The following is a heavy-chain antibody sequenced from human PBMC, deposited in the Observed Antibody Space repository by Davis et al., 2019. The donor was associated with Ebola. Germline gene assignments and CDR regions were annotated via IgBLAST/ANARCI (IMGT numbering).Heavy chain of an antibody. CDR3: AKDRNDYGVYIFDY. J-gene: IGHJ4*02. CDR1: GFTFSSYG. Sequence: GESLKISCAASGFTFSSYGMHWVRQAPGKGLEWVAVISYDGSNKYYADSVKGRFTISRDNSKNTLYLQMNSLRAEDTAVYYCAKDRNDYGVYIFDYWGQGTLVTVSS. CDR2: ISYDGSNK. D-gene: IGHD4-17*01. V-gene: IGHV3-30*18.